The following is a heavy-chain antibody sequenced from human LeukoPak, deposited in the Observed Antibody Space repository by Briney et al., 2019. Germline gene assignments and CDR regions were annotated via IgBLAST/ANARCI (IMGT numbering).Heavy chain of an antibody. Sequence: SVKVSCKASGGTFSSYAISWVRQAPGQGLEWMGRIIPILGIANYAQKFQGRVTITADKSTSTAYMELSSLRSEDTAVYYCARRDSGSYPFDYWGQGTLVTVSS. V-gene: IGHV1-69*04. CDR1: GGTFSSYA. D-gene: IGHD1-26*01. CDR3: ARRDSGSYPFDY. CDR2: IIPILGIA. J-gene: IGHJ4*02.